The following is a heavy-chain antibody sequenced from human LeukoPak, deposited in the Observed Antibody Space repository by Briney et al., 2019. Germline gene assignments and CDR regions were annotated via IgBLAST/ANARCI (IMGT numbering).Heavy chain of an antibody. CDR1: GFTFSSYS. CDR2: ISIRSSTI. CDR3: ARQYCSGGSCYPGEYYFDY. Sequence: GGSLRLSCAASGFTFSSYSMAWVRQAPGKGLEWVSYISIRSSTIYYADSVKGRFTISRDNAKNSLYLQMNSLRAEDTAVYYCARQYCSGGSCYPGEYYFDYWGQGTLVTVSS. J-gene: IGHJ4*02. D-gene: IGHD2-15*01. V-gene: IGHV3-48*04.